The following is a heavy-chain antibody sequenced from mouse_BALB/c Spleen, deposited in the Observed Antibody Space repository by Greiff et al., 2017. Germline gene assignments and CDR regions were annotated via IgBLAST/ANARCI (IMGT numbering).Heavy chain of an antibody. J-gene: IGHJ3*01. CDR3: ARSYENSLRVFAY. V-gene: IGHV3-8*02. CDR1: GDSITSGY. CDR2: ISYSGST. Sequence: EVQLVESGPSLVKPSQTLSLTCSVTGDSITSGYWNWIRKFPGNKLEYMGYISYSGSTYYNPSLKSRISITRDTSKNQYYLQLNSVTTEDTATYYCARSYENSLRVFAYWGQGTLVTVSA. D-gene: IGHD2-10*02.